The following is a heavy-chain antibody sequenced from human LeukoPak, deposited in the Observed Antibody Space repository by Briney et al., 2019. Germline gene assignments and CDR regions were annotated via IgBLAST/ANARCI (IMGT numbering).Heavy chain of an antibody. V-gene: IGHV4-38-2*01. CDR3: ARLRVRVVPQKRFFDY. D-gene: IGHD3-10*01. CDR2: IYHSGST. J-gene: IGHJ4*02. Sequence: PSETLSLTCAVSGYSISSGYYWGWIRQPPGKGLEWIGSIYHSGSTYYNPSLKSRVTISVDTSKNQFSLKLSSVTAADTAVYYCARLRVRVVPQKRFFDYWGQGTLVTVSS. CDR1: GYSISSGYY.